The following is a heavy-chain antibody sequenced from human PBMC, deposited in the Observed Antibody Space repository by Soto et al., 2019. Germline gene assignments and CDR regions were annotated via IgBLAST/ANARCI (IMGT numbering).Heavy chain of an antibody. CDR2: IWYDGTKQ. V-gene: IGHV3-33*01. CDR3: ARDEGAPRTYYFDY. J-gene: IGHJ4*02. CDR1: GFTFSHCG. Sequence: GGSLRLSCATSGFTFSHCGFHWVRQAPGKGLEWVAFIWYDGTKQYYADSVKGRFTITRDNSKNTLYLGMNSLRGDDTAVYFCARDEGAPRTYYFDYWGQGALDTFSS.